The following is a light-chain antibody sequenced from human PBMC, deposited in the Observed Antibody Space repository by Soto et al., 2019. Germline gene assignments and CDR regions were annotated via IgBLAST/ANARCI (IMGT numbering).Light chain of an antibody. Sequence: QSVLTQPTSVSGSPGQSITISCTGTSSDVGGYNYVSWYQQHPGKAPKLMIYDVSNRPSGVSNRFSGSKSGNTASLTISGLQAEDEADYYSSSFTSSSLYVFGTGTKLTVL. CDR3: SSFTSSSLYV. CDR1: SSDVGGYNY. V-gene: IGLV2-14*01. J-gene: IGLJ1*01. CDR2: DVS.